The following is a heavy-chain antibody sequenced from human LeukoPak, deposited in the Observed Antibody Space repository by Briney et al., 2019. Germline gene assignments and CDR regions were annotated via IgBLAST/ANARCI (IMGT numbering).Heavy chain of an antibody. CDR3: ARAPSSGWHYYGMDV. D-gene: IGHD6-19*01. CDR2: IYYSGST. J-gene: IGHJ6*02. Sequence: SETLSLTCTVSGGSISSYYWSWIRQPPGKGLEWIGYIYYSGSTNYNPSLKSRVTISVDTSKNQFSLKLSSVTAADTAVYYCARAPSSGWHYYGMDVWGQGTTVAVSS. CDR1: GGSISSYY. V-gene: IGHV4-59*01.